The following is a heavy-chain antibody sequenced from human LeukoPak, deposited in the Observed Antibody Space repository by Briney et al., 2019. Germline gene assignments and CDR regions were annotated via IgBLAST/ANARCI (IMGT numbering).Heavy chain of an antibody. J-gene: IGHJ6*02. CDR1: GYTFTSYY. CDR3: AREFVLRLLEWLPPAHYYYYYGMDV. V-gene: IGHV1-46*01. Sequence: ASVKVSCKASGYTFTSYYMHWVRQAPGQGLEWMGIINPSGGSTSYAQKFQGRVTMTRDTSTSTVYMELSGLRSEDTAVYYCAREFVLRLLEWLPPAHYYYYYGMDVWGQGTTVTVSS. CDR2: INPSGGST. D-gene: IGHD3-3*01.